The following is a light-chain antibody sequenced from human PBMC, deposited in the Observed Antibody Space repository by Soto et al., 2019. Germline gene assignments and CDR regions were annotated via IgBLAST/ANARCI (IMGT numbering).Light chain of an antibody. Sequence: QCVLTQPASVSGSPGQSITISCTGTSSYVGGYNYVSWYQQHPDKAPKLMIYDVSNRPSGVSNRFSGPKSGNTASLTISSLQAEDETDYYCCSYTSHNTYVFGTGTKVTVL. CDR1: SSYVGGYNY. V-gene: IGLV2-14*01. CDR2: DVS. CDR3: CSYTSHNTYV. J-gene: IGLJ1*01.